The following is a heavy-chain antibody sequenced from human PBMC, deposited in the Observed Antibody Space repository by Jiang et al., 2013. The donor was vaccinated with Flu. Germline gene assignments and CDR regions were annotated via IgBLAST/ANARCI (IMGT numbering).Heavy chain of an antibody. Sequence: LLKPSETLSLTCAVYGASFGGYYWSWIRQPPGKGLEWIGEISRSGSTSYNPSLKSRVTISVDTSKNQFSLKLTSVTAADTAVYYCARVAVLLGTTPIDYWGQGTLVTVSS. J-gene: IGHJ4*02. CDR3: ARVAVLLGTTPIDY. CDR1: GASFGGYY. D-gene: IGHD7-27*01. V-gene: IGHV4-34*01. CDR2: ISRSGST.